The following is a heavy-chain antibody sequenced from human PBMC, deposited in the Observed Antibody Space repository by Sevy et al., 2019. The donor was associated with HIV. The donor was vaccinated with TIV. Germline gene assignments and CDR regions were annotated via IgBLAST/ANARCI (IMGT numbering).Heavy chain of an antibody. V-gene: IGHV3-15*01. CDR3: AIDHRRDGMIVVPFEK. CDR1: GLSFSNAW. J-gene: IGHJ4*02. CDR2: IRSETGGGTT. D-gene: IGHD3-22*01. Sequence: GGSLRLSCAASGLSFSNAWMAWVRQAPGKGLEWVGRIRSETGGGTTDFAAFAKGKFTISRVDPKNRLYLQMNSLKTEDTAVYYCAIDHRRDGMIVVPFEKWGLGTLVTVSS.